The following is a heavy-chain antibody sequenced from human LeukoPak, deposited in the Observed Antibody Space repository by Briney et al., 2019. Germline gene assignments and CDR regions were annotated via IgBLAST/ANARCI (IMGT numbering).Heavy chain of an antibody. J-gene: IGHJ5*02. CDR2: INPNSGGT. Sequence: ASVKVSCKASGYTFTGYYMHWVRQAPGQGLEWMGWINPNSGGTNYAQKFQGRVTMTRDTPISTAYMELSRLRSDDTAVYYCARRGVRSNWLDPWGQGTLVTVSS. CDR3: ARRGVRSNWLDP. D-gene: IGHD2-8*01. V-gene: IGHV1-2*02. CDR1: GYTFTGYY.